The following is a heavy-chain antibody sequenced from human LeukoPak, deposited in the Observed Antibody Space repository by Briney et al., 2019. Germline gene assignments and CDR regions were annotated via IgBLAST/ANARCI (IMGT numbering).Heavy chain of an antibody. D-gene: IGHD2-2*01. CDR2: INPNSGGT. V-gene: IGHV1-2*02. CDR3: ARAARWRWPYCSSTSCYPDY. Sequence: GASVKVSCKASGYTFTGYYMHWVRQAPGQGLEWMGWINPNSGGTNYAQKFQGRVTMTRDTSISTAYMELSRLRSDDTAVYYCARAARWRWPYCSSTSCYPDYWGQGTLVTVSS. J-gene: IGHJ4*02. CDR1: GYTFTGYY.